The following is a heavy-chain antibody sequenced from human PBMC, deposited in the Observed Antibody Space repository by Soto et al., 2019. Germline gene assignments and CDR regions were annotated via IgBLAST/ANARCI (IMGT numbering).Heavy chain of an antibody. CDR2: INHSVST. D-gene: IGHD2-2*01. Sequence: QVQLQQWGAGLLKPSETLSLTCAVYGGSFSGYYWSWIRQPPGKGLEWIGEINHSVSTNYNPSLKSRVTISVDTSKNQFSLKLSSVTAADTAVYYCARQVREFIVVVPAPNWFDPWGQGTLVTVSS. V-gene: IGHV4-34*01. J-gene: IGHJ5*02. CDR3: ARQVREFIVVVPAPNWFDP. CDR1: GGSFSGYY.